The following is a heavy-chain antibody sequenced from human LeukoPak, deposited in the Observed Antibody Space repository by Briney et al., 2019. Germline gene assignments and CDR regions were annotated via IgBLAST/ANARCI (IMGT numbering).Heavy chain of an antibody. V-gene: IGHV4-61*08. CDR2: IYHSGNT. Sequence: SETLSLTCTVSGGSISSGGYYWSWIRQPPGKGLEWIGYIYHSGNTYYSPSLGSRVTISVDTSKNQLSLRLTSVTAADTAVYYCVRDREGIVGAEGYYDYYGMDAWGQGTTVTVSS. D-gene: IGHD1-26*01. CDR3: VRDREGIVGAEGYYDYYGMDA. J-gene: IGHJ6*02. CDR1: GGSISSGGYY.